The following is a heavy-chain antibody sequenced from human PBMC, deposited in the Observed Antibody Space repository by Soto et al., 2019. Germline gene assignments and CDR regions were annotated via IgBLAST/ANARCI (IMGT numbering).Heavy chain of an antibody. D-gene: IGHD2-15*01. CDR1: CFTLVDSY. V-gene: IGHV3-11*06. J-gene: IGHJ5*02. CDR2: ISPGSRYP. Sequence: PGGSLRLSCACSCFTLVDSYMSWIRQAPGKGLEWLSYISPGSRYPAYADSVKGRFTISRDNAKRSLYLQMMSLTAEDTAIYYCVRGGGGGLFDPWGQGTMVTVSS. CDR3: VRGGGGGLFDP.